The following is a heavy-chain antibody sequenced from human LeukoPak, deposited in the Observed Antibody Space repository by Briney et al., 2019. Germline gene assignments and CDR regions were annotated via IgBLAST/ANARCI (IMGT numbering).Heavy chain of an antibody. D-gene: IGHD2-21*02. CDR3: ARRERVYCGGDCYSYWYFDL. V-gene: IGHV4-39*01. J-gene: IGHJ2*01. CDR2: IYYSGST. CDR1: GGSISSSSYY. Sequence: SETLSLTCTVSGGSISSSSYYWGWIRQPPGKGLEWIGSIYYSGSTYYNPSLKSRVTISVDTSKNQLSLKLSSVTAADTAVYYCARRERVYCGGDCYSYWYFDLWGRGTLVTVSS.